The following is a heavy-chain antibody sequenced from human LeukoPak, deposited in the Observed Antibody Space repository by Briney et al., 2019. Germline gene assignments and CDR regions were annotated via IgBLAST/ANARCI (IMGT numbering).Heavy chain of an antibody. Sequence: GGSLRLSCAASGFTFSGYSMNWVRQAPGKGLEWVPYISSGSSTIYYADSVKGRFTISRDNAKNSLHLQMNSLRDEDTAVYYCARDNLTPYWYFDLWGRGTLVTVSS. CDR3: ARDNLTPYWYFDL. CDR2: ISSGSSTI. J-gene: IGHJ2*01. V-gene: IGHV3-48*02. CDR1: GFTFSGYS. D-gene: IGHD4-23*01.